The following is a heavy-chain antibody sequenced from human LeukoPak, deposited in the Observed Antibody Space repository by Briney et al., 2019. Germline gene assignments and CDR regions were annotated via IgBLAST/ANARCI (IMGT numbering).Heavy chain of an antibody. D-gene: IGHD4-17*01. Sequence: SETLSLTCAVYGGSFSGYYWSWIRQPPGKGLEWIGEINHSGSTNYNPSLKSRVTISVDTSKNQFSLKLSSVTAADTAVYYCAREVGTTVTRPGDYYYMDVWAKGPRSPSP. CDR2: INHSGST. J-gene: IGHJ6*03. CDR1: GGSFSGYY. V-gene: IGHV4-34*01. CDR3: AREVGTTVTRPGDYYYMDV.